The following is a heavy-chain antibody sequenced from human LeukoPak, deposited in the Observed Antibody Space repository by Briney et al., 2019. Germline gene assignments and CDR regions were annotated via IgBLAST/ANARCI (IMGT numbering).Heavy chain of an antibody. V-gene: IGHV4-59*01. D-gene: IGHD3-22*01. Sequence: SETLSLTCTVSGGSISGYYWSWIRQPPGKRLEWIGYIYYNGNTNSNPSLKSRVTISADTSKNQFSLKLSSVTAADTAVYYCVRGNYDNRGYSNAFDIWGQGAMVTVSS. J-gene: IGHJ3*02. CDR2: IYYNGNT. CDR1: GGSISGYY. CDR3: VRGNYDNRGYSNAFDI.